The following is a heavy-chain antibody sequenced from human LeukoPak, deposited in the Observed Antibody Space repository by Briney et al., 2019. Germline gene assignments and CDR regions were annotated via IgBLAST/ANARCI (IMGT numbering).Heavy chain of an antibody. CDR1: GFTFSSYS. CDR3: ARDSRFGELLLFDY. Sequence: GGSLRLSCAASGFTFSSYSMNWVRQAPGKGLEWVSSISSSSSYIYYADSVKGRFTISRDNAKNSLYLQMNSLRAEDTAVYYCARDSRFGELLLFDYWGQGTLVTVSS. J-gene: IGHJ4*02. D-gene: IGHD3-10*01. V-gene: IGHV3-21*01. CDR2: ISSSSSYI.